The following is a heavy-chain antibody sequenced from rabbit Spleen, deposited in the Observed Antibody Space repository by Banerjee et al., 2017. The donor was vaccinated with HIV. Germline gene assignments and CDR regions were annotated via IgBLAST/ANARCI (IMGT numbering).Heavy chain of an antibody. J-gene: IGHJ4*01. D-gene: IGHD1-1*01. Sequence: QSLEESGGDLVKPGASLTLTCTASGFTLSSYYMSWVRQAPGKGLEWIGYIDPIFGSTYYASWVNGRFTISSHNAQNTLYLQLNSLTAADTATYFCARDPAYASVSDYNIPNLWGPGTLVTVS. CDR1: GFTLSSYY. V-gene: IGHV1S7*01. CDR2: IDPIFGST. CDR3: ARDPAYASVSDYNIPNL.